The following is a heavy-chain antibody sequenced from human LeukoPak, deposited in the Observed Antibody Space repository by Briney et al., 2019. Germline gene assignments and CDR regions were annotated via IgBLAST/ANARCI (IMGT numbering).Heavy chain of an antibody. CDR3: ARVGPDNSGSIDY. Sequence: PGGSLRLSCAASGFTSSSYWMSWVRQAPGKGLEWVANIKQDGSEKYYVDSVKGRFTISRDNAKNSLSLQMNSLRAEDTAMYYCARVGPDNSGSIDYWGQGTRVTVSS. J-gene: IGHJ4*02. D-gene: IGHD6-19*01. CDR2: IKQDGSEK. CDR1: GFTSSSYW. V-gene: IGHV3-7*01.